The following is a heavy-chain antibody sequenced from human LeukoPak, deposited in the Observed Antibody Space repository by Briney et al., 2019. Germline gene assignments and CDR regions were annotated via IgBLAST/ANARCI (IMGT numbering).Heavy chain of an antibody. CDR3: ARVAPYYYGSGSYFAA. CDR2: IYHSGST. CDR1: GYSISSGYY. D-gene: IGHD3-10*01. J-gene: IGHJ4*02. V-gene: IGHV4-38-2*02. Sequence: PSETLSLTCTVSGYSISSGYYWGWIRQPPGKGLEWIGSIYHSGSTYYNPSLKSRVTISVDTSKNQFSLKLSSVTAADTAVYYCARVAPYYYGSGSYFAAWGQGTLVTVSS.